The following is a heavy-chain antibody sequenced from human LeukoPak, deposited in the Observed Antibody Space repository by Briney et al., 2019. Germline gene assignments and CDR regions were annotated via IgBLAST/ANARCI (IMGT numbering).Heavy chain of an antibody. D-gene: IGHD4-17*01. CDR2: ISSNGGST. V-gene: IGHV3-64*01. Sequence: GGSLRLSCAASGFTFSSYAMHWVRQAPGKGLEYVSAISSNGGSTYYANSVKGRFTISRDNSKNTLYLQMGSLRAEDMAVYYCAATTVTTPDHEFFYYYHGMDVWGQGTTVTVSS. CDR3: AATTVTTPDHEFFYYYHGMDV. J-gene: IGHJ6*02. CDR1: GFTFSSYA.